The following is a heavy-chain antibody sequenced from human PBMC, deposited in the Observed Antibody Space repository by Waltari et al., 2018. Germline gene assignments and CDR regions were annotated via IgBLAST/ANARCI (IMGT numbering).Heavy chain of an antibody. Sequence: QVQLVQAGAEVGKPGASVKVSCKASGYTFRDYYIHWVRQAPGQGLEWMGWLPPYSGGTNYAPTFQGRVTMTRYTSISTVYMELSSLRYDDRAVYSCAREGAAMVLRYNYYMDVWGNGTTVTISS. V-gene: IGHV1-2*02. J-gene: IGHJ6*03. CDR2: LPPYSGGT. D-gene: IGHD5-18*01. CDR3: AREGAAMVLRYNYYMDV. CDR1: GYTFRDYY.